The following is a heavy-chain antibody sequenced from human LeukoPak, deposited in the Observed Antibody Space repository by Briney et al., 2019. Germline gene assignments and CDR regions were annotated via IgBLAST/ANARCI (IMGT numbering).Heavy chain of an antibody. V-gene: IGHV1-46*01. CDR2: INPSGGST. CDR3: ARDPSAAYYDILTGYDVGFFDY. Sequence: GASVKVSCKASGYTFTSYCMHWVRQAPGQGLEWMGIINPSGGSTSYAQKFQGRVTMTRDTSTSTVYMELSSLRSEDTAVYYCARDPSAAYYDILTGYDVGFFDYWGQGTLVTVSS. CDR1: GYTFTSYC. D-gene: IGHD3-9*01. J-gene: IGHJ4*02.